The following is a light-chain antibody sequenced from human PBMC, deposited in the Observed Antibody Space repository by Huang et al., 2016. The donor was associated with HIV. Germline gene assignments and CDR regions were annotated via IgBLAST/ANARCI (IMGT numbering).Light chain of an antibody. CDR2: DAS. Sequence: EIVLTQSPATLSLSPGERATLSCRASQSVSSYLAWYQQKPGQAPRRLIYDASNRATGIPARFSGSGSGTDFTLTISSLEPEDFAVYYCQQRSNWPPPTFGGGTKVEIK. J-gene: IGKJ4*01. CDR1: QSVSSY. V-gene: IGKV3-11*01. CDR3: QQRSNWPPPT.